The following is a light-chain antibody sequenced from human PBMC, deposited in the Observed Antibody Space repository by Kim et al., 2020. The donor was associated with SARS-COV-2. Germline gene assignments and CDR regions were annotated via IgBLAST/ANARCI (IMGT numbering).Light chain of an antibody. CDR3: SSYAGSNNLV. V-gene: IGLV2-8*01. CDR1: GRDVGSYNY. J-gene: IGLJ2*01. Sequence: GQSVTIPCTEQGRDVGSYNYVSWYQQHPGKAPQLMIYEVSKRPSGVPDRFSGSKSGNTASLTVSGLQAEDEADYYCSSYAGSNNLVFGGGTQLTVL. CDR2: EVS.